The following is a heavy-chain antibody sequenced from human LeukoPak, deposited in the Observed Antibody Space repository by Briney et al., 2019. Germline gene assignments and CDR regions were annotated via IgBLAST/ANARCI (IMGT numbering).Heavy chain of an antibody. Sequence: SETLSLTCAVYGGSFSAYHWSWIRHPPGKGLEWIGEINHSGGTNYNPSLKSRVTISVDTSKNQFSLKLSSVTAADTAVYYCARLWFGDEDYWGQGTLVTVSS. D-gene: IGHD3-10*01. J-gene: IGHJ4*02. CDR1: GGSFSAYH. CDR2: INHSGGT. CDR3: ARLWFGDEDY. V-gene: IGHV4-34*01.